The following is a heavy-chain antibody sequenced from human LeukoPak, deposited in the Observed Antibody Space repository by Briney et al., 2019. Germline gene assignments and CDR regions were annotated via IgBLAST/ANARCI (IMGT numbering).Heavy chain of an antibody. CDR2: INHSGST. D-gene: IGHD4-17*01. CDR3: AKKTTVTTVANWFDP. Sequence: SETLSLTCAVYGGSFSGYYWSWIRRPPGKGLEWIGEINHSGSTNYNPSLKSRVTISVDTSKNQFSLRLSSVTAADTAVYYCAKKTTVTTVANWFDPWGQGTLVTVSS. CDR1: GGSFSGYY. V-gene: IGHV4-34*01. J-gene: IGHJ5*02.